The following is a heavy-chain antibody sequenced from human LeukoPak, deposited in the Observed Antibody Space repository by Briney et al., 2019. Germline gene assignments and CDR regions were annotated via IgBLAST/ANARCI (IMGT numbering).Heavy chain of an antibody. J-gene: IGHJ4*02. Sequence: KSSETLPLTCTVSGGSISSYYWSWIRRPPGKGLEWIGYIYYSGSTNYNPSLKSRVTISVDTSKNQFSLRLSSVTAADTAVYYCARDVDTVLVDWGQGTLVTVSS. V-gene: IGHV4-59*13. CDR1: GGSISSYY. D-gene: IGHD2-2*03. CDR3: ARDVDTVLVD. CDR2: IYYSGST.